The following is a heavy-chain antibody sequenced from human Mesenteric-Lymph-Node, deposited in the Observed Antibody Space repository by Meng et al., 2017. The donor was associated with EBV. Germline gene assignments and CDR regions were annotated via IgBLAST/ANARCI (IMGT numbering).Heavy chain of an antibody. CDR1: GGSVSSVSYY. CDR2: VYYSGST. J-gene: IGHJ4*02. CDR3: ARDPYGATDF. V-gene: IGHV4-61*01. Sequence: QPQESGPGLVKPSETLSLPCTVSGGSVSSVSYYWNWIRQPPGKGLEWIGYVYYSGSTKYNPSLKSRVTISVDTSKNQFSLKLTSVTAADTAVYYCARDPYGATDFWGQGTLVTVSS. D-gene: IGHD4-17*01.